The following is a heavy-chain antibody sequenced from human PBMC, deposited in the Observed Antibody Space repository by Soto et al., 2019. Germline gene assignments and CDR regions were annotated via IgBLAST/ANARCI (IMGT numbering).Heavy chain of an antibody. CDR3: ALFQIRLPPNCFDS. D-gene: IGHD2-21*01. V-gene: IGHV4-34*01. Sequence: SETLSLTCAGYGGSLSGYYWSWIRHPPGKGLEWIGEINHSGSTNYNPSLKSRVTISVDTSKNQFSLKLSSVTAADTAVYYCALFQIRLPPNCFDSRGQGVLVSVS. CDR1: GGSLSGYY. J-gene: IGHJ5*01. CDR2: INHSGST.